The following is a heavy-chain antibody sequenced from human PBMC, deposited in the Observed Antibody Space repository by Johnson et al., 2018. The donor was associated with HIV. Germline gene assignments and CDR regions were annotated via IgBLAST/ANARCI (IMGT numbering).Heavy chain of an antibody. V-gene: IGHV3-30*18. CDR2: ISYDGSNK. J-gene: IGHJ3*02. CDR3: AKEALRGGEYDAFDI. CDR1: GFTFSDYY. D-gene: IGHD2-15*01. Sequence: QVQLVESGGGLVKPGGSLRLSCAASGFTFSDYYMNWIRQAPGKGLEWVAVISYDGSNKYYEDSVKGRFTISRYNSKNTLYRQMNSLRAEEKAVYYCAKEALRGGEYDAFDIWGQGTMVTVSS.